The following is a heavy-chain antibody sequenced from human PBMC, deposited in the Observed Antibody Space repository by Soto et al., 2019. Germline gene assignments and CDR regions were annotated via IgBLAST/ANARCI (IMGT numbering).Heavy chain of an antibody. CDR1: GFTFSSYS. D-gene: IGHD2-21*01. CDR3: ARDKGIALTPYFDY. V-gene: IGHV3-21*01. Sequence: GGSLRLSCAASGFTFSSYSMNWVRQAPGKGLEWVSSISSSSSYKYYAESVKGRFTISRDNAKNSLFLQMNSLRAEDTAVYYCARDKGIALTPYFDYWGQGTLVTVSS. J-gene: IGHJ4*02. CDR2: ISSSSSYK.